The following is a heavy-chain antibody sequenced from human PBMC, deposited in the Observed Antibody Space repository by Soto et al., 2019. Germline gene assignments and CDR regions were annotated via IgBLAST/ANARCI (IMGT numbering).Heavy chain of an antibody. D-gene: IGHD3-10*01. CDR1: GGSISSGGYY. J-gene: IGHJ6*03. V-gene: IGHV4-31*03. CDR3: ARLAYYYGSGSYPYYYYYMDV. Sequence: PSETLSLTCTVSGGSISSGGYYWSWIRQHPGKGLEWIGYIYYSGSTYYNPSLKSRVTISVDTSKNQFSLKLSSVTAADTAVYYCARLAYYYGSGSYPYYYYYMDVWGKGTTVTVSS. CDR2: IYYSGST.